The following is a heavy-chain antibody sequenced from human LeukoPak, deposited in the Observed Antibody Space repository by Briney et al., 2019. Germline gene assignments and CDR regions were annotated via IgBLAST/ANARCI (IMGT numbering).Heavy chain of an antibody. V-gene: IGHV3-7*01. CDR1: GSTFSTYW. CDR2: MKQDGSEN. D-gene: IGHD3-10*01. CDR3: ARDYPSRSYYGSGSYYW. Sequence: GGSLRLSCAVSGSTFSTYWMSWVRQAPGKGLEWVANMKQDGSENYYVDSVKGRFTISRDSAKNSLYLQMNSLRAEDTAVYYCARDYPSRSYYGSGSYYWWGQGTLVTVSS. J-gene: IGHJ4*02.